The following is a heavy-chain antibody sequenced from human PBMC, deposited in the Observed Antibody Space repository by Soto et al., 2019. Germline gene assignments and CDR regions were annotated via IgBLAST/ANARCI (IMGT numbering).Heavy chain of an antibody. D-gene: IGHD6-25*01. CDR1: GFTFSNYW. V-gene: IGHV3-7*05. CDR2: INPDGSDK. Sequence: EVHLGASGGGLVQPGGSLRLSCAASGFTFSNYWMTWVRQAPGKGLQWVANINPDGSDKYYADSVKGRFAISRDNAKNSLYLQINSLRAEDTAVFYCARGGDAYAAAYYWGQGTLVTVSS. CDR3: ARGGDAYAAAYY. J-gene: IGHJ4*02.